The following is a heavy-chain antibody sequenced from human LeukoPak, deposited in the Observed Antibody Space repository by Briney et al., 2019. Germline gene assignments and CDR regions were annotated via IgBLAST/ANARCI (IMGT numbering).Heavy chain of an antibody. CDR3: ARDVPEAYYYDSSGYLGDY. D-gene: IGHD3-22*01. Sequence: ASVNVSCKPSGYTFTSYGISGVRQAPGQGLEWMGWISAYNGNTNYAQKLQGRVTMHTDTSTSTAYIELRSMRSDDTAVYYCARDVPEAYYYDSSGYLGDYWGQGTLVTVSS. CDR2: ISAYNGNT. J-gene: IGHJ4*02. CDR1: GYTFTSYG. V-gene: IGHV1-18*01.